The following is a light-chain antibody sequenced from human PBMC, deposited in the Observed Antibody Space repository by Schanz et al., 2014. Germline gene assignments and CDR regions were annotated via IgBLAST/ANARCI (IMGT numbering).Light chain of an antibody. CDR2: DAS. Sequence: DIQMTQSPSILSASVGDRVTITCRASQSISTWLAWYQQKPGKAPKVLIYDASNLESGVPSRFSGSGSGTEFTLTISSLQPDDFATYYCQQYKYYWGFGQGTKVEIK. J-gene: IGKJ1*01. CDR1: QSISTW. V-gene: IGKV1-5*01. CDR3: QQYKYYWG.